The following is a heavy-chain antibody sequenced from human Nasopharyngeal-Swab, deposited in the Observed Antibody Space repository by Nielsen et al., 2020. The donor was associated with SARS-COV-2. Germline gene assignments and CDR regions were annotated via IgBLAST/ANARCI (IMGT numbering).Heavy chain of an antibody. CDR3: ARVPKLPNLNYYYYMDV. V-gene: IGHV4-30-4*08. D-gene: IGHD1-7*01. CDR1: GGSISSGDYY. CDR2: IYYSGST. Sequence: TLSLTCTVSGGSISSGDYYWSWIRQPPGKGLEWIGYIYYSGSTYYNPSLKSRVTISVDTSKNQFSLKLSSVTAADTAVYYCARVPKLPNLNYYYYMDVWGKGTTVTVSS. J-gene: IGHJ6*03.